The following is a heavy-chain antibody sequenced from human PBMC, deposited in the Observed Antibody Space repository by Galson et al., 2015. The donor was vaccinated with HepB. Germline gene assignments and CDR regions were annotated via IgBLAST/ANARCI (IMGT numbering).Heavy chain of an antibody. CDR2: MSYDGSNK. V-gene: IGHV3-30-3*01. Sequence: LRLSCAASGFTFSSYAMDWVRQAPGKGLEWVAVMSYDGSNKYYADSVKGRFTNSRDTSRNTLYLQMNSLRPEDTAVYYCARGGYSSSWFPSANAFDIWGQGTMVTVSS. CDR3: ARGGYSSSWFPSANAFDI. D-gene: IGHD6-13*01. J-gene: IGHJ3*02. CDR1: GFTFSSYA.